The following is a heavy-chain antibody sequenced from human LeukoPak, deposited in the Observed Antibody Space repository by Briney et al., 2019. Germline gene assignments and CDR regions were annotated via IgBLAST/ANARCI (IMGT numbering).Heavy chain of an antibody. J-gene: IGHJ5*02. D-gene: IGHD2-2*01. CDR3: AKEPREYCSSTSCPNWFDP. CDR1: GFTFSAYA. Sequence: GGSLRLSCAASGFTFSAYAMSWVRQVPGKGLEWVSAISASGGSTYYADSVKGRVTISGDNSKNTLYLQMNSLRGEDTAVYYCAKEPREYCSSTSCPNWFDPWGQGTLVTVSS. CDR2: ISASGGST. V-gene: IGHV3-23*01.